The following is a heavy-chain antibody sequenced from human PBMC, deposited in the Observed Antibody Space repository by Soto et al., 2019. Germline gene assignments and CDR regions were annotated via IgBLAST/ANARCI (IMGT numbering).Heavy chain of an antibody. Sequence: GSLRLSCSASGFTFSSYAMSWVRQAPGKGLEWVSAISGSGGSTYYADSVKGRFTISRDNSKNTLYLQMNSLRAEDTAVYYCAKERGLIVVVTAYDYWGQGTLVTVSS. V-gene: IGHV3-23*01. CDR2: ISGSGGST. CDR3: AKERGLIVVVTAYDY. CDR1: GFTFSSYA. J-gene: IGHJ4*02. D-gene: IGHD2-21*02.